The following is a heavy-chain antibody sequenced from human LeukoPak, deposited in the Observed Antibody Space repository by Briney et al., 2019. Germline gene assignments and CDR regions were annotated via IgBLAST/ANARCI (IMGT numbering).Heavy chain of an antibody. CDR2: ISVHSGQT. Sequence: GASVKVSCKASGYTFTSYGISWVRQAPGQGLEWMGRISVHSGQTNYVQKFQDRVTMTTDTSTGTAYMELRSLGSGDTAVYYCAREGYYYHTSNGDDHWGQGTLVTVSS. V-gene: IGHV1-18*01. D-gene: IGHD3-22*01. CDR1: GYTFTSYG. J-gene: IGHJ5*02. CDR3: AREGYYYHTSNGDDH.